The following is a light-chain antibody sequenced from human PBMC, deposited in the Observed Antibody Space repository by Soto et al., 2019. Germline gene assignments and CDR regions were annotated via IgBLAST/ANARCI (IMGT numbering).Light chain of an antibody. V-gene: IGKV3-15*01. CDR1: QSVSSN. CDR2: GAS. J-gene: IGKJ2*01. CDR3: QHYNNWPYT. Sequence: DIVMTQSPATLSVSPGERATLSCRASQSVSSNLAWYQQKPGQAPRLLIYGASTRATGIPARFSGSGSGTEFTLTISSLQSEDFAVYYCQHYNNWPYTFGQGTKLEI.